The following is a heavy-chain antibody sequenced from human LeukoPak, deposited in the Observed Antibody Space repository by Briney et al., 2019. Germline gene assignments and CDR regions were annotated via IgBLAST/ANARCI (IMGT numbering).Heavy chain of an antibody. CDR2: ISPNNGGT. V-gene: IGHV1-2*02. Sequence: GALVKVSCKASGYTFTGYYVHWVRQAPGQGLEWMGWISPNNGGTSYAHNFRDRVTMTTDTSINTAYMELSWLTSDDTAVYYCAREWDCSGGICFPRGFDFWGQGTLVTVSS. J-gene: IGHJ4*02. CDR1: GYTFTGYY. D-gene: IGHD2-15*01. CDR3: AREWDCSGGICFPRGFDF.